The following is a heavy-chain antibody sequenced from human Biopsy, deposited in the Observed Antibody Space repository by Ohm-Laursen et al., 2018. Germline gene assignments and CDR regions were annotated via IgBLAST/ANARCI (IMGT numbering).Heavy chain of an antibody. CDR2: ISNSGNT. Sequence: GTLSLTCTVSGDSINSSYWSWIRQPPGKGLEWIGFISNSGNTNYNPSLKSRVTISVDTSMNHLSLRLTSVTAADTAVYYCARHAPSYSGSYWRYFDLWGRGTLVTVSS. V-gene: IGHV4-59*08. J-gene: IGHJ2*01. CDR3: ARHAPSYSGSYWRYFDL. CDR1: GDSINSSY. D-gene: IGHD1-26*01.